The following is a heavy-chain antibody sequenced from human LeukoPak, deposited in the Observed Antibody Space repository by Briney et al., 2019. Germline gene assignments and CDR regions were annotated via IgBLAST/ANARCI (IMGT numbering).Heavy chain of an antibody. J-gene: IGHJ4*02. CDR3: AKAGSIRFDY. V-gene: IGHV3-23*01. D-gene: IGHD1-26*01. CDR2: ISGSGGNT. CDR1: GFTFSTYA. Sequence: GGSLRLSCAASGFTFSTYAMSWVRQAPGKGLEWVSGISGSGGNTYYADSVKGRFTISRDNSKNTLYLQMNSLRAEDTAIYYCAKAGSIRFDYWGQGTLVTVSS.